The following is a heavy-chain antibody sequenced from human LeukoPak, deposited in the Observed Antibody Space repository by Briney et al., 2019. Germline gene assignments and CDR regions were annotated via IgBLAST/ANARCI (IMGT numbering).Heavy chain of an antibody. D-gene: IGHD3-22*01. V-gene: IGHV1-46*01. CDR1: GYTFTSYY. CDR3: ARDYYDSSGYLTGFDY. Sequence: ASVKVSCKASGYTFTSYYTHWVRQAPGQGLEWMGIINPSGGSTSYAQKFQGRVTMTRDTSTSTVYMELSSLRSEDTAVYYCARDYYDSSGYLTGFDYWGQGTLVTVSS. CDR2: INPSGGST. J-gene: IGHJ4*02.